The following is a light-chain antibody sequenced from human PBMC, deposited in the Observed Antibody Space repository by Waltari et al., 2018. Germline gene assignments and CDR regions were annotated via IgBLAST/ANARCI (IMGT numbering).Light chain of an antibody. Sequence: EIVLTKSPGTLSLSPGERATISCRAINSVEASYLAWYQRKPGQAPRILIYVASRRATGIPERFSGSGSGTDFTITISRLEPEDFAVYYCQQYGSSHTFGQGTRLEIK. J-gene: IGKJ5*01. CDR3: QQYGSSHT. CDR1: NSVEASY. CDR2: VAS. V-gene: IGKV3-20*01.